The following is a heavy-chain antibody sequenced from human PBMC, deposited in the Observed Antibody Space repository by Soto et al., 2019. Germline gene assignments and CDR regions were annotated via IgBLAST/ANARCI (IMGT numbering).Heavy chain of an antibody. J-gene: IGHJ4*02. CDR2: IYYSGST. Sequence: SETLSLTCTVSGGSISSSSYYWGWIRQPPGKGLEWIGSIYYSGSTYYNPSLKSRVTISVDTSKNQFSLKLSSVTAADTAVYYCARSTTRGSYYLPDRLSADDYWGQGTLVTVSS. D-gene: IGHD1-26*01. V-gene: IGHV4-39*01. CDR3: ARSTTRGSYYLPDRLSADDY. CDR1: GGSISSSSYY.